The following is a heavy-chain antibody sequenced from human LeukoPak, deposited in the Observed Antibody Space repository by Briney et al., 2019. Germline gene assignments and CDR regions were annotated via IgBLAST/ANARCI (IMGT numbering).Heavy chain of an antibody. D-gene: IGHD4-23*01. CDR1: GGSISSYY. CDR2: IYYSGST. Sequence: PSETLSLTCTVSGGSISSYYWSWIRQPPVKGLEWIGYIYYSGSTNYNPSLKSRVTISVDTSKNQFSLKLSSVTAADTAVYYCVRHLGLRWPPGSLDPWGQGTLVTVSS. J-gene: IGHJ5*02. V-gene: IGHV4-59*08. CDR3: VRHLGLRWPPGSLDP.